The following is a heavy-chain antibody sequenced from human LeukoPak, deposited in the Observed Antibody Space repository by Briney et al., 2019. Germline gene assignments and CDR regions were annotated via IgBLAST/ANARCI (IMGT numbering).Heavy chain of an antibody. Sequence: PGGSLRLSCAGSGFTFSRYWMSWVRRAPGKGLEXVANIKEDGSQKYYVDSVKGRFTISRDNARNSLSLQMNSLRAEDTAVYYCARGMAMVGYFDYWGQGTLVTVSS. J-gene: IGHJ4*02. CDR3: ARGMAMVGYFDY. CDR2: IKEDGSQK. D-gene: IGHD2-8*01. V-gene: IGHV3-7*01. CDR1: GFTFSRYW.